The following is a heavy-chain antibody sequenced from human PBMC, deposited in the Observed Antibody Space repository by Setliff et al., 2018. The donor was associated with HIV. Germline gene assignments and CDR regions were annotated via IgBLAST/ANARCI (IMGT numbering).Heavy chain of an antibody. Sequence: PSETLSLTCTVSGVSISNYYWSWIRQPPGKGLEWIGYMYYSGNTNYNPSLKSRVTISVDTSKSQFSLKLNSVTAADTAVYYCARDLEISRDSSSWYVDVDYWGQGTLVTVSS. CDR2: MYYSGNT. D-gene: IGHD6-13*01. CDR3: ARDLEISRDSSSWYVDVDY. CDR1: GVSISNYY. J-gene: IGHJ4*02. V-gene: IGHV4-59*01.